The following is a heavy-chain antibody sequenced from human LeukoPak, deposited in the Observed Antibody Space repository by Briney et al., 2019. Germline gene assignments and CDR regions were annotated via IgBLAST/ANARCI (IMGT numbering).Heavy chain of an antibody. CDR1: GGTFSSYA. CDR2: IIPILGIA. Sequence: SVKVSCKASGGTFSSYAISWVRQAPGQGLEWMGRIIPILGIANYTQKFQGRVTITADKSTSTAYMELSSLRSEVTAVYYCARGSNWNHHPYWFDPWGQGTLVTVSS. V-gene: IGHV1-69*04. J-gene: IGHJ5*02. D-gene: IGHD1-1*01. CDR3: ARGSNWNHHPYWFDP.